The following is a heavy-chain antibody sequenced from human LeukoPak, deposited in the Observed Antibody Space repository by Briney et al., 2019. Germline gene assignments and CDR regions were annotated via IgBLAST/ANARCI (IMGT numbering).Heavy chain of an antibody. J-gene: IGHJ4*02. CDR1: GGSFSGYY. V-gene: IGHV4-34*01. CDR3: ARTPYYYGSGSYYKTPYFDY. D-gene: IGHD3-10*01. Sequence: PSETLSLTCAVYGGSFSGYYWSRIRQPPGKGLEWIGEINHSGSTNYNPSLKSRVTISVDTSKNQFSLKLSSVTAADTAVYYCARTPYYYGSGSYYKTPYFDYWGQGTLVTVSS. CDR2: INHSGST.